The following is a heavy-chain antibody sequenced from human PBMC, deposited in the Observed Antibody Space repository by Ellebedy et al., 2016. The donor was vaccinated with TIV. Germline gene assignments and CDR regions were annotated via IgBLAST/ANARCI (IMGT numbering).Heavy chain of an antibody. Sequence: ASVKVSXKASGYTFTSYGISWVRQAPGQGLEWMGWISAYNGNTNYAQKLQGRVTMTTDTSTSTAYMELRSLRSDDTAVYYCARSIAVAGRGDYWGQGTLVTVSS. CDR2: ISAYNGNT. CDR3: ARSIAVAGRGDY. CDR1: GYTFTSYG. J-gene: IGHJ4*02. D-gene: IGHD6-19*01. V-gene: IGHV1-18*01.